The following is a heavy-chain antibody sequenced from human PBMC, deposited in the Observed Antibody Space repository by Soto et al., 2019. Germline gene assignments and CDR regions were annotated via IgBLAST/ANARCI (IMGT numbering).Heavy chain of an antibody. Sequence: ASVKVSCKXSGYTFTSYDINWVRQATGQGLEWMGWMNPNSGNTGYAQKFQGRVTMTRNTSISTAYMELSSLRSEDTAVYYCARSRGRFLEWLSWGQGTLVTVS. J-gene: IGHJ5*02. V-gene: IGHV1-8*01. CDR1: GYTFTSYD. CDR2: MNPNSGNT. CDR3: ARSRGRFLEWLS. D-gene: IGHD3-3*01.